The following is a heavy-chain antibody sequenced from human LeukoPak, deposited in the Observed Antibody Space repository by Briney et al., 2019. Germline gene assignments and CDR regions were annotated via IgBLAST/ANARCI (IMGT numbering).Heavy chain of an antibody. V-gene: IGHV1-69*01. CDR2: IPIFGTA. Sequence: IPIFGTANYAQKFQGRDTITADESTSRAYMELSSLRSEDTAVYYCARAHYSNYAYAYYFDYWGQGTLVTVSS. D-gene: IGHD4-11*01. CDR3: ARAHYSNYAYAYYFDY. J-gene: IGHJ4*02.